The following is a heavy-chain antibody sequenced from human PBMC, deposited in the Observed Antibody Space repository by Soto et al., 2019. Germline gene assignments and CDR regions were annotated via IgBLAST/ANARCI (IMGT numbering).Heavy chain of an antibody. CDR2: MSGSSSTT. V-gene: IGHV3-23*01. J-gene: IGHJ1*01. CDR3: VKDESINWYSGHFRH. CDR1: GLTFSNYA. D-gene: IGHD6-13*01. Sequence: EVRLLESGGGLVKPGGSLRLSCATSGLTFSNYAMSWVRQAPGGGLEWVSSMSGSSSTTYYADSVKGRFTISRDRSKNTLYLQMNSLSAEDTAFYYCVKDESINWYSGHFRHWGQGTLVTVSS.